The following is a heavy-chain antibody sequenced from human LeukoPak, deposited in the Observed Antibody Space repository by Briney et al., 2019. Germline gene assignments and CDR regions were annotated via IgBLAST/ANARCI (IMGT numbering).Heavy chain of an antibody. J-gene: IGHJ3*02. V-gene: IGHV3-21*01. D-gene: IGHD1-20*01. CDR2: ISSSSSYI. Sequence: GGSLRLSCAASGFTFSSCSMNWVRQAPGKGLEWVSSISSSSSYIYYADSVKGRFTISRDNAKNSLYLQMNSLRAEDTAVYYCASLITGTDAFDIWGQGTMVTVSS. CDR3: ASLITGTDAFDI. CDR1: GFTFSSCS.